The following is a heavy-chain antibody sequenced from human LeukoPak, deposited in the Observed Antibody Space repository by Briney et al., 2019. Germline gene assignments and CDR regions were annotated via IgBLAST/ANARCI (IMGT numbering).Heavy chain of an antibody. CDR3: ARETFIVVVVAATPIGGWLDP. CDR2: ISYDGSNK. V-gene: IGHV3-30-3*01. Sequence: GGSLRLSCAASGFTFSSYAMHWVRQAPGKGLEWVAVISYDGSNKYYADSVKGRFTISRDNSKNTLYLQMNSLRAEDTAVYYCARETFIVVVVAATPIGGWLDPWGQGTLVTVSS. J-gene: IGHJ5*02. CDR1: GFTFSSYA. D-gene: IGHD2-15*01.